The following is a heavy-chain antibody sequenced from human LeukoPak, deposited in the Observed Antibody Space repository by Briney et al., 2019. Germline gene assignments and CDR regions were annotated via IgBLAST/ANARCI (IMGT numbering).Heavy chain of an antibody. CDR3: AKTNGYYDY. CDR1: GFTFSSYA. Sequence: PGGSLRLSCAASGFTFSSYAMYWVRQAPGKGLEWVSGIFGSGGSTHYADSVKGRFTISRDNSKNTLYLQMDSLRAEDTAVYHCAKTNGYYDYWGRGTLVTVSS. V-gene: IGHV3-23*01. CDR2: IFGSGGST. J-gene: IGHJ4*02. D-gene: IGHD3-22*01.